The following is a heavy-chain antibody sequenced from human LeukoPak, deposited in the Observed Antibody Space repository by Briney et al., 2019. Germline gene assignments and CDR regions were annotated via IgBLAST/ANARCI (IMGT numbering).Heavy chain of an antibody. CDR3: ARDIAPDYGDYGYFDY. CDR1: GYTFTGYY. V-gene: IGHV1-18*04. CDR2: ISTYNGNNGNT. D-gene: IGHD4-17*01. Sequence: ASVKVSCKASGYTFTGYYMHWVRQAPGQGLEWMGWISTYNGNNGNTNHAQKFQGRVTMTTDTSTSTAYMELRSLRSDDTALYYCARDIAPDYGDYGYFDYWGQGTLVTVSS. J-gene: IGHJ4*02.